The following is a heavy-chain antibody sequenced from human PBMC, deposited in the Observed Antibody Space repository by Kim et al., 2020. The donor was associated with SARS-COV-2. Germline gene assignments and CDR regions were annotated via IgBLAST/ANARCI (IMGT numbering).Heavy chain of an antibody. D-gene: IGHD3-16*01. CDR2: GGIT. CDR3: SRWNYVED. Sequence: GGITIYAGAVKGQFTMSRDKSKNTVYLQMNSLRADDTAVYYCSRWNYVEDWGQGTLVTVSS. V-gene: IGHV3-23*01. J-gene: IGHJ4*02.